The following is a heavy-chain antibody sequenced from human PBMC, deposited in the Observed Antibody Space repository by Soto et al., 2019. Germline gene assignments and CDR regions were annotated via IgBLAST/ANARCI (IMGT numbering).Heavy chain of an antibody. J-gene: IGHJ3*01. V-gene: IGHV5-51*01. CDR3: VRLSRPNMYVGAFDV. CDR1: GYSFANYW. Sequence: PGESLKISWKGSGYSFANYWIGCVRQMPGKGLEWMATIHPGDSDTRYSPSFEGQVATSADKSISTAFLQWSSLQTSYTAMLYCVRLSRPNMYVGAFDVWGQGTMVTVSS. D-gene: IGHD2-8*01. CDR2: IHPGDSDT.